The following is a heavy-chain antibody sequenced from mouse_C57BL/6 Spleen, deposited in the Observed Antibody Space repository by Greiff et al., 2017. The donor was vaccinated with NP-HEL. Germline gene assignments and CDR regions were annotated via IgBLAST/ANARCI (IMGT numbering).Heavy chain of an antibody. CDR1: GYTFTSYW. V-gene: IGHV1-55*01. J-gene: IGHJ4*01. Sequence: VQLQQPGAEFVKPGASVKMSCKASGYTFTSYWITWVKQRPGQGLEWIGDIYPGSGSTNYNEKFKSKATLTVDTSSSTAYMQLSSLTSEDSAVYYCARWGTVVAYYYAMDYWGQGTSVTVSS. CDR2: IYPGSGST. D-gene: IGHD1-1*01. CDR3: ARWGTVVAYYYAMDY.